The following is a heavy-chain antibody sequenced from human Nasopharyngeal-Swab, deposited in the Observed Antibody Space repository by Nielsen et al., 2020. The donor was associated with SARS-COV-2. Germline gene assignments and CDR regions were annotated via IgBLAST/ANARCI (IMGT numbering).Heavy chain of an antibody. CDR2: IYSGGST. CDR3: ARDRVSSGWYWGAFDI. D-gene: IGHD6-19*01. J-gene: IGHJ3*02. Sequence: GGSLRLSCAASGFTVSSNYMSWVRQAPGKGLEWVSVIYSGGSTYYADSVKGRFTISRDNSKNTLYLQMNSLRAEDTAVYCCARDRVSSGWYWGAFDIWGQGTMVTVSS. V-gene: IGHV3-53*01. CDR1: GFTVSSNY.